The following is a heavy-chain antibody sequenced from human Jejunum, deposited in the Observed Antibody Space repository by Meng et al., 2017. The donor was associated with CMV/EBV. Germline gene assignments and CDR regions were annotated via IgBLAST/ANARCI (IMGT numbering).Heavy chain of an antibody. Sequence: QVHLLQAGAEVKKAGASLKTSCKTSGYTFTDHNIGWVRQAPGQGIEWVGWISLGNGQTVYGHKLQGRVTVTTDTSTSTACMELRSLRSDDTAMYYCARDVWGFDYWGQGTLVTVSS. J-gene: IGHJ4*02. CDR3: ARDVWGFDY. CDR1: GYTFTDHN. V-gene: IGHV1-18*04. CDR2: ISLGNGQT. D-gene: IGHD7-27*01.